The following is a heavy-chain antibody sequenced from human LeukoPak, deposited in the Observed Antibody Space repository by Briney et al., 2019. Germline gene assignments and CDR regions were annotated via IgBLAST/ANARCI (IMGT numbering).Heavy chain of an antibody. CDR2: ISYDESNK. D-gene: IGHD1-26*01. V-gene: IGHV3-30*18. CDR1: GSTFSSYG. Sequence: GRSLRLSCAASGSTFSSYGMHWVRQAPGKGLEWVAVISYDESNKYYADSVKGRFTISRDNSKNTLYLQMNSLRAEDTAVYYCAKDPVGPWGQGTLVTVSS. CDR3: AKDPVGP. J-gene: IGHJ4*02.